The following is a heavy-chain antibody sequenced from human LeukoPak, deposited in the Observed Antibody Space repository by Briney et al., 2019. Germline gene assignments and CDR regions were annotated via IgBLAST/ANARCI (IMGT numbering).Heavy chain of an antibody. CDR3: ARLATSGWLNWFDP. D-gene: IGHD6-19*01. J-gene: IGHJ5*02. Sequence: SSETLSLTCTVSGGSISSYYWSWIRQPPGKGLERIAYIYYSGSTNYNPSLKSRVTISVDTSKNQFSLKLSSVTAADTAVYYCARLATSGWLNWFDPWGQGTLVTVSS. CDR1: GGSISSYY. V-gene: IGHV4-59*01. CDR2: IYYSGST.